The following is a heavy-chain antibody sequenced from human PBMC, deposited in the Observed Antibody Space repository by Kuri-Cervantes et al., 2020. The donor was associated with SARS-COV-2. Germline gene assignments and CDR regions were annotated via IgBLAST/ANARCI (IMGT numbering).Heavy chain of an antibody. J-gene: IGHJ4*02. Sequence: AGSLSLSCTVSGGPISSYYWSWIRQPPGKGLEWIGYIYYSGSTNYNPSLKSRVTISVDTSKNQFTLKLSSVTAADTAVYYCARDGSGSLGYWGQGTLVTVSS. D-gene: IGHD3-10*01. CDR1: GGPISSYY. V-gene: IGHV4-59*01. CDR3: ARDGSGSLGY. CDR2: IYYSGST.